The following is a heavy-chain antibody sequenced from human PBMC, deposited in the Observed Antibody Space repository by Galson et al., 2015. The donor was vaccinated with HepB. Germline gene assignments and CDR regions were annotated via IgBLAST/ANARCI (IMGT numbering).Heavy chain of an antibody. CDR3: EKDRGLPSISHPHP. CDR2: ISYDGSNK. V-gene: IGHV3-30*18. D-gene: IGHD2-2*01. CDR1: GFTFSSYA. Sequence: SLRLSCAASGFTFSSYAMHWVRQAPGKGLVWVAVISYDGSNKYYADSVKGRFIIFRDTSKASLYLQMNSLRAEDTAVYYCEKDRGLPSISHPHPWGQRTLLTASP. J-gene: IGHJ5*02.